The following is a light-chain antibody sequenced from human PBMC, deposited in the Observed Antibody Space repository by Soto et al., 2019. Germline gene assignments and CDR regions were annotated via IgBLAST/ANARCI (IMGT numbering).Light chain of an antibody. CDR2: GAS. CDR1: QDITNY. CDR3: QHLNASPHS. Sequence: DIQLTQSPSFLSASVGDRVTITCRASQDITNYLAWYLQKPGKAPKLLISGASTLQSGVPSRFSGSGAGSEFKVTVSSLQPEDFASYGCQHLNASPHSFGGGTRLDIK. V-gene: IGKV1-9*01. J-gene: IGKJ4*01.